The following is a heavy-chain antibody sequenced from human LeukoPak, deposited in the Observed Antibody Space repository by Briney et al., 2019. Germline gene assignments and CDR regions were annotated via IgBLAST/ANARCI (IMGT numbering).Heavy chain of an antibody. Sequence: ASVKVSCKASGYTFTSYYMHWVRQAPGQGLEWMGIINPSGGSTSYAQEFQGRVTMTRDTSTSTVYMELSSLRSEDTAVYYCARGGVWFGELLGHYFDYWGQGTLVTVSS. CDR1: GYTFTSYY. D-gene: IGHD3-10*01. V-gene: IGHV1-46*01. CDR3: ARGGVWFGELLGHYFDY. J-gene: IGHJ4*02. CDR2: INPSGGST.